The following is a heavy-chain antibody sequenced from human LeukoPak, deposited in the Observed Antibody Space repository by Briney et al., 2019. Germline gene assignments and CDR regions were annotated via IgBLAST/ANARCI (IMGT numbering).Heavy chain of an antibody. D-gene: IGHD5-18*01. CDR3: ARISLLGYSYGSTDY. CDR2: IYYSGST. V-gene: IGHV4-39*01. J-gene: IGHJ4*02. CDR1: GGSISSSSYY. Sequence: SETLSLTCTVSGGSISSSSYYWCWIRQPPGKGLEWIGSIYYSGSTYYNPSLKSRVTISVDTSKNQFSLKLSSVTAADTAVYYCARISLLGYSYGSTDYWGQGTLVTVSS.